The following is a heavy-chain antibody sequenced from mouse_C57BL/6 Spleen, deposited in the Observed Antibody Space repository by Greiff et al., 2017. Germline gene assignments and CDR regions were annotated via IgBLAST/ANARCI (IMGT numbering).Heavy chain of an antibody. Sequence: EVQRVEPGGGLVKPGGSLKLSCEASGFTFSDYGMHWVRQAPEKGLEWVAYISSGSSTIYYADTVKGRFTISRDNAKTTLFLQMPRLGSEDTAMYDCAKRGDYFDYWGQGTTLTVSS. CDR3: AKRGDYFDY. J-gene: IGHJ2*01. CDR2: ISSGSSTI. V-gene: IGHV5-17*01. CDR1: GFTFSDYG.